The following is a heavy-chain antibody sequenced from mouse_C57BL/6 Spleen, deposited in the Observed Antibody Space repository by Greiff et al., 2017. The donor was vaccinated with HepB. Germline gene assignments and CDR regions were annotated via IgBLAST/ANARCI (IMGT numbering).Heavy chain of an antibody. D-gene: IGHD2-5*01. CDR2: INPGSGGT. V-gene: IGHV1-54*01. Sequence: QVQLQQSGAELVRPGTSVKVSCKASGYAFTNYLIEWVKQRPGQGLEWIGVINPGSGGTNYNEKLKGKATLTADKSSSTAYMQLSSLTSEDSAVYFCARGVYYSNSWFAYWGQGTLVTVSA. J-gene: IGHJ3*01. CDR3: ARGVYYSNSWFAY. CDR1: GYAFTNYL.